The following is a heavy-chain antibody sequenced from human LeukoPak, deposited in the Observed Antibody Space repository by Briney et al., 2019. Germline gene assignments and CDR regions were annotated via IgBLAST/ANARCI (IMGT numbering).Heavy chain of an antibody. D-gene: IGHD6-13*01. V-gene: IGHV4-39*07. CDR3: ARDSYSSNWAPN. J-gene: IGHJ4*02. CDR1: GGSISSSSYY. CDR2: IYYSGST. Sequence: SETLSLTCTVSGGSISSSSYYWGWIRQPPGKGLEWIGSIYYSGSTYYDPSFKSRVTISVDTSKNQFSLKLSSVTAADTAVYYCARDSYSSNWAPNWGQGTLVTVSS.